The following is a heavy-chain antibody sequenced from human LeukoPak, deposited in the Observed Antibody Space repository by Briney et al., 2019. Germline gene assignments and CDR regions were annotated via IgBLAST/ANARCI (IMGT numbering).Heavy chain of an antibody. CDR3: AHLVWEYVGGLDV. CDR1: GFIFRSYG. V-gene: IGHV3-23*05. Sequence: QTGGSLRLSCVASGFIFRSYGMTWVRQAPGKGLEWVSGIYTNGRTRYADSVNGRFTISRDNSKNTLFLQMHSLRVEDTAVYYCAHLVWEYVGGLDVWGQGTTFTVSS. D-gene: IGHD3/OR15-3a*01. J-gene: IGHJ6*02. CDR2: IYTNGRT.